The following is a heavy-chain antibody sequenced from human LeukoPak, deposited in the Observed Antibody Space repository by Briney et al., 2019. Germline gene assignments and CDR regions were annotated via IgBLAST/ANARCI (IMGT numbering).Heavy chain of an antibody. D-gene: IGHD3-10*01. Sequence: PGGSLGLSCAASGFTFSSYSMNWVRQAPGEGLEWVSSISSSSSYIYYADSVKGRFTISRDNAKNSLYLQMNSLRAEDTAVYYCADGGPLDYYGSGSWSGAFDIWSQGTMVTVSS. CDR2: ISSSSSYI. CDR1: GFTFSSYS. V-gene: IGHV3-21*01. CDR3: ADGGPLDYYGSGSWSGAFDI. J-gene: IGHJ3*02.